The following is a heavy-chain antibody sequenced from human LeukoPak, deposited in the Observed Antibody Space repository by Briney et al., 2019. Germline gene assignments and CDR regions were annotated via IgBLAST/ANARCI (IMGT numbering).Heavy chain of an antibody. CDR2: INPNSGGT. CDR1: GYTFTGYY. CDR3: AIEYYYDSSGYYYVALPFDY. V-gene: IGHV1-2*02. J-gene: IGHJ4*02. D-gene: IGHD3-22*01. Sequence: ASVKVSCKASGYTFTGYYMHWVRQAPGQGLEWMGWINPNSGGTNYAQKFQGRVTMTRDTSISTAYMEPSRLRSDDTAVYYCAIEYYYDSSGYYYVALPFDYWGQGTLVTVSS.